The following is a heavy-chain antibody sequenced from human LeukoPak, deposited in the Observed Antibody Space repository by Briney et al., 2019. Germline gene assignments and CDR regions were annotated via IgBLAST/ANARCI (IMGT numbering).Heavy chain of an antibody. D-gene: IGHD2-8*02. V-gene: IGHV3-23*01. J-gene: IGHJ4*02. CDR1: GFTFRSYA. CDR2: ISGSGGST. Sequence: QPGGSLRLSCAASGFTFRSYAMSWVRQAPGKGLEWVSGISGSGGSTYYADSVKGRFTISRDNSKNTLYLQMNSLRAEDTAIYYCATYRQVLLPFESWGQGTLVTVSS. CDR3: ATYRQVLLPFES.